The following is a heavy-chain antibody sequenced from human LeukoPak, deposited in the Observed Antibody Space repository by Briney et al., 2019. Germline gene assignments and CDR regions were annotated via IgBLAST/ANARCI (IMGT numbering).Heavy chain of an antibody. CDR2: ISYDGSNK. V-gene: IGHV3-30-3*01. D-gene: IGHD3-10*01. Sequence: PGGSLRLSCAASGFTFSSYAMHWVRQAPGKGLEWVAVISYDGSNKYYADSVKGRFTISRDNSKNTLYLQMNSLRAEDTAVYYCAREEVLLWFGELTSSAYYFDYWGQGTLVTVSS. CDR1: GFTFSSYA. CDR3: AREEVLLWFGELTSSAYYFDY. J-gene: IGHJ4*02.